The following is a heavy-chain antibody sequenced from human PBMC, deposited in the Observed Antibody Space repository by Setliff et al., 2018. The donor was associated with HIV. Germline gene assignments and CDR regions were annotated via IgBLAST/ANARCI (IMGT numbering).Heavy chain of an antibody. D-gene: IGHD3-3*01. Sequence: SETLSLTCTVSGGSITSYYWSWIRQPAGKGLEWFGRIYISGSTNYNPSFESRVTMSIDTSKNQFSLKLSSVTAADTAVYYCARERRGYSNYFDYWGQGTLVTVSS. V-gene: IGHV4-4*07. CDR1: GGSITSYY. CDR2: IYISGST. J-gene: IGHJ4*02. CDR3: ARERRGYSNYFDY.